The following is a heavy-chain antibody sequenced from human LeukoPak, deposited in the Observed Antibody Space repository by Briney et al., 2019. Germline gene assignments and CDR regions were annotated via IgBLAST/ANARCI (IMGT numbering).Heavy chain of an antibody. Sequence: GGSLRLSCAASGFTLSRSWMHWVRQAPGKGLVWASQINKDGSSTSYADSVKGRFTISRDNAKNTLYLQMHSLRAEATAVYYCATASHYAMDVWGQGTTVTVSS. CDR1: GFTLSRSW. CDR2: INKDGSST. V-gene: IGHV3-74*01. J-gene: IGHJ6*02. CDR3: ATASHYAMDV.